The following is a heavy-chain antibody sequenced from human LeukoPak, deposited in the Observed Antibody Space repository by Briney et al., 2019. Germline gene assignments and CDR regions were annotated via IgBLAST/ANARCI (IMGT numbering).Heavy chain of an antibody. CDR2: ISWNSGSI. CDR1: GFTFDDYA. CDR3: AKDFYYDSSGYYPDAFDI. Sequence: PGRSLRLSCAASGFTFDDYAMHWVRQAPWKGLEWVSRISWNSGSIGYADSVKGRFTISRDNAKNSLYLQMNSLRAEDTALYYCAKDFYYDSSGYYPDAFDIWGQGTMVTVSS. J-gene: IGHJ3*02. V-gene: IGHV3-9*01. D-gene: IGHD3-22*01.